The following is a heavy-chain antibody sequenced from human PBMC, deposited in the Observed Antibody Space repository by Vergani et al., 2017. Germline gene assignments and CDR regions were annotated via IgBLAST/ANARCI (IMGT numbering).Heavy chain of an antibody. CDR1: GFTFSTYA. D-gene: IGHD3-3*01. V-gene: IGHV3-23*01. CDR3: AKDLDFWSGYYTGPDY. CDR2: LTGGGGST. J-gene: IGHJ4*02. Sequence: EVQLLESGGSLKQPGGSVRLSCAASGFTFSTYAMHWVRQAPGKGLEWVSALTGGGGSTYYADSFKGRFIISRDNSRDTLYLQMKSLRPEDTAVYYCAKDLDFWSGYYTGPDYWGQGTLVTVSS.